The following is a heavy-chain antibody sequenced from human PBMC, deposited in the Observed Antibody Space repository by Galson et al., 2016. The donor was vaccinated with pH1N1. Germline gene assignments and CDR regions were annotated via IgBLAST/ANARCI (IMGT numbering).Heavy chain of an antibody. CDR1: GFTFSRYG. Sequence: SLRLSCAASGFTFSRYGLHWVRQAPGKGLGWVGGISYDGKKKYYSDSVTGRFTVSRDNSKNTLYLHMSSLRADDTAIYFCARDHGEGFLEWLFGYWGQGTLVTVSS. J-gene: IGHJ4*02. CDR2: ISYDGKKK. D-gene: IGHD3-3*01. V-gene: IGHV3-30*03. CDR3: ARDHGEGFLEWLFGY.